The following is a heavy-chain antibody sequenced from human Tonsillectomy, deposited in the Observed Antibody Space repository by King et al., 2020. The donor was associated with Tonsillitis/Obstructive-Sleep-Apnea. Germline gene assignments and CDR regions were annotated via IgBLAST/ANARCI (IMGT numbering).Heavy chain of an antibody. V-gene: IGHV3-30*18. D-gene: IGHD3-3*01. CDR3: AKDATPFDFWSGCWFDP. CDR1: GFTFSSYG. Sequence: HVQLVESGGGVVQPGRSLRLSCAASGFTFSSYGMHWVRQAPGKGLEWVAVISNDGSHKKYADSVKGRCTISRDNSKNTLYLQMNSLSAEDTAVYYCAKDATPFDFWSGCWFDPWGQGTLVTVSS. J-gene: IGHJ5*02. CDR2: ISNDGSHK.